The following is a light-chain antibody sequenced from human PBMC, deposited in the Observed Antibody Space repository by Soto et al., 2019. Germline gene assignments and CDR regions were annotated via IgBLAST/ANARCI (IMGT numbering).Light chain of an antibody. CDR3: QQSYNGPFT. CDR1: QGVSSY. CDR2: DAS. V-gene: IGKV3D-11*01. Sequence: EIVLTQSPATLSLSPGERATLSCRASQGVSSYLAWYQQKPGQAPRLLIYDASNRATGIPARFSGSGPGTDFTLTISSLEPEDFSTYYCQQSYNGPFTFGPGTKVDI. J-gene: IGKJ3*01.